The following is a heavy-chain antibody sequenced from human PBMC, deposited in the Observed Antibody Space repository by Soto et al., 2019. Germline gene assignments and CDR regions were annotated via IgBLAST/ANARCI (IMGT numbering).Heavy chain of an antibody. CDR2: IYYSGST. J-gene: IGHJ3*02. Sequence: SETLCVTCTVSGGSISSYYWSWIRQPPGKGLEWIGYIYYSGSTNYNPSLKSRVTISVDTSKNQFSLKLSSVTAADTAVYYCARANYDYVWGSYRYTHRHAFDIWGQGTMVTVSS. CDR3: ARANYDYVWGSYRYTHRHAFDI. D-gene: IGHD3-16*02. CDR1: GGSISSYY. V-gene: IGHV4-59*01.